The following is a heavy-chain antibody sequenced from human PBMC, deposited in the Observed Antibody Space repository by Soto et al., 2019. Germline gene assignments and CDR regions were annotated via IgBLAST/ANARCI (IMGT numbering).Heavy chain of an antibody. CDR3: ARGSRTGTTGYYFDY. Sequence: PSETLSHTCTVSGGSIISYYWSWIRRPPGKGLEWIGYIYYSGSTYYNPSLKSRVTISVDTSKNQFSLRLTSMTAVDTAVYYCARGSRTGTTGYYFDYWGQGMLLTVSS. V-gene: IGHV4-59*01. J-gene: IGHJ4*02. CDR1: GGSIISYY. D-gene: IGHD1-1*01. CDR2: IYYSGST.